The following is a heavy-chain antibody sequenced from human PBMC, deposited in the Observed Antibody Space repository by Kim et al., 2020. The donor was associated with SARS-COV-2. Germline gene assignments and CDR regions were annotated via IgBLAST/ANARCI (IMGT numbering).Heavy chain of an antibody. J-gene: IGHJ4*02. D-gene: IGHD6-13*01. CDR2: ISVYSGNT. Sequence: ASVKVSCKTSGYTFNTYGISWVRQAPGQGLEWLGWISVYSGNTDYAQKFQGRAVMSTDTSTSTAYMELRSLISDDTAVYYCARDPKESRWSTGLDYWGQGTLVTVSS. CDR3: ARDPKESRWSTGLDY. V-gene: IGHV1-18*04. CDR1: GYTFNTYG.